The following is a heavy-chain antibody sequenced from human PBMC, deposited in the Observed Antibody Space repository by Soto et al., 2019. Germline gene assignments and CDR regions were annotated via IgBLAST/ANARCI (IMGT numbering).Heavy chain of an antibody. CDR3: AKDRGDSSGYYANWFDP. CDR1: GFTFSSYA. V-gene: IGHV3-23*01. Sequence: EVQLLESGGGLVQPGGSLRLSCAASGFTFSSYAMSWVRQAPGKGLEWVSAISGSGGSTYYADSVKGRFTISRYNSKNTLYLQMNSLRAEDTAVYYCAKDRGDSSGYYANWFDPWGQGTLVTVSS. CDR2: ISGSGGST. J-gene: IGHJ5*02. D-gene: IGHD3-22*01.